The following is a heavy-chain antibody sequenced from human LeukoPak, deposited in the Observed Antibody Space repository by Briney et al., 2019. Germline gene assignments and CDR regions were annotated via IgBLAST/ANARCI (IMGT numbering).Heavy chain of an antibody. CDR3: ARDRTRYSSSWYVPADYYYYMDV. V-gene: IGHV4-61*02. CDR1: GGSIRSRSYY. Sequence: SETLSLTCTVSGGSIRSRSYYWSWIRQPAGKGLEWIGRIYTSGSTNYNPSLKSRVTMSVDTSKNQFSLKLSSVTAADTAVYYCARDRTRYSSSWYVPADYYYYMDVWGKGTTVTISS. J-gene: IGHJ6*03. CDR2: IYTSGST. D-gene: IGHD6-13*01.